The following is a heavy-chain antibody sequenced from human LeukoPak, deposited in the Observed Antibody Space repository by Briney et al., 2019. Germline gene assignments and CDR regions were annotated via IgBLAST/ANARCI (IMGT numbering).Heavy chain of an antibody. CDR2: IWYDGSNK. Sequence: GRSLRLSCAASGFTFSSYGMPWVRQAPGKGLEWVAVIWYDGSNKYYADSVKGRFTISRDNSKNTLYLQMNSLRAEDTAVYYCARGDYGDYYYFDYWGQGTLVTVSS. V-gene: IGHV3-33*01. CDR1: GFTFSSYG. D-gene: IGHD4-17*01. J-gene: IGHJ4*02. CDR3: ARGDYGDYYYFDY.